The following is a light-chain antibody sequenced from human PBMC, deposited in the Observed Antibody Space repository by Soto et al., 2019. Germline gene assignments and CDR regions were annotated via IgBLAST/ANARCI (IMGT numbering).Light chain of an antibody. CDR3: QAWDSSTRV. Sequence: SYELTQPPSVSVSPGQTASINCSGDKLGDKYACWYQQKPGQSPVLVIYQDSKRPSGIPERFSGSNSGNTATLTISGTQAMDEADYYCQAWDSSTRVFGTGTKLTVL. V-gene: IGLV3-1*01. CDR1: KLGDKY. CDR2: QDS. J-gene: IGLJ1*01.